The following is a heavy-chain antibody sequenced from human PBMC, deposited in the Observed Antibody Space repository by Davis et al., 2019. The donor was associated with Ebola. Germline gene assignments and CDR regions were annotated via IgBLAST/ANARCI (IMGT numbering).Heavy chain of an antibody. CDR2: IYYTGST. CDR1: GASVSSGSYQ. D-gene: IGHD5-18*01. Sequence: PSETLSLTCTVSGASVSSGSYQYSWIRQPPGKGLEFIGYIYYTGSTNYHPSLKSRVTISLDTSKNLFSLKLNSASAADTAVYFCARDQRHSYGRRFDPWGQGIQVTVSS. V-gene: IGHV4-61*01. CDR3: ARDQRHSYGRRFDP. J-gene: IGHJ5*02.